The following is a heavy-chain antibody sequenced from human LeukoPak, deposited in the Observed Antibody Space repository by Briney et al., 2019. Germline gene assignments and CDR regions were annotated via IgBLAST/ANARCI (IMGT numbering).Heavy chain of an antibody. CDR2: SYSGGST. D-gene: IGHD7-27*01. Sequence: GGSLRLSCPASGFTVSSNYMSWVRQAPGKGVEWVSVSYSGGSTYYADSVKGRFTISRDNSKNTLYLQMNSLRAEDTAVYYCARDPGGNWGYWGQGTLVTVSS. J-gene: IGHJ4*02. V-gene: IGHV3-66*01. CDR1: GFTVSSNY. CDR3: ARDPGGNWGY.